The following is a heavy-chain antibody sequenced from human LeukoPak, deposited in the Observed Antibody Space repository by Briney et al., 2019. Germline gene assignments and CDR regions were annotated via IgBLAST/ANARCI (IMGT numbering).Heavy chain of an antibody. D-gene: IGHD5-12*01. CDR3: VNLGYSD. J-gene: IGHJ4*02. CDR1: GFSFSAAW. V-gene: IGHV3-7*02. CDR2: IKNDGSDK. Sequence: GGSLRLSCEASGFSFSAAWMTWVRQAPGKGLEWGATIKNDGSDKYYVDSVNGRFNLSRDNAKHSVYLQMTSLRVEDTAVYYCVNLGYSDGGQGTLVTVSS.